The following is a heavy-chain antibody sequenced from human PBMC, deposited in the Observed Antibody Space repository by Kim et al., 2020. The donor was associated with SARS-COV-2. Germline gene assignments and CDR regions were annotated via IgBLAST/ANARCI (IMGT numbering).Heavy chain of an antibody. CDR1: EFRFSGYG. D-gene: IGHD6-19*01. CDR2: VASDGHDGSER. J-gene: IGHJ4*02. CDR3: VRDDSSSWYGAYTY. V-gene: IGHV3-30-3*01. Sequence: GGSLRLSCAASEFRFSGYGMHWVRQPPGKGLEWVSYVASDGHDGSERHYADSVRGRFIVSRDNSKNTLYLQMNSLRLEDTAVYYCVRDDSSSWYGAYTYWGQGTPVTVS.